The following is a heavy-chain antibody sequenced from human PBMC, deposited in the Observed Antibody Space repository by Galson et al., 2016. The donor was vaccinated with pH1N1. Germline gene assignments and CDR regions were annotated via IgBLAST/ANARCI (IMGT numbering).Heavy chain of an antibody. Sequence: SVKVSCKASGYTFMDHGISWVRQGPGKGLEWMGWVSIYNRNAKYSRKFQGRVTMASDTSTNSVYLELRSLGHDDTAVYYCARNTVDDSAFDFWGQGTLATVSS. J-gene: IGHJ4*02. D-gene: IGHD2-21*01. CDR1: GYTFMDHG. V-gene: IGHV1-18*01. CDR2: VSIYNRNA. CDR3: ARNTVDDSAFDF.